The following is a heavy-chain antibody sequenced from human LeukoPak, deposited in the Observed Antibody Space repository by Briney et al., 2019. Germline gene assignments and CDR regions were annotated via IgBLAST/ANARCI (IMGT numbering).Heavy chain of an antibody. V-gene: IGHV3-23*01. CDR2: ISGSSGST. CDR3: AKAKYFSGTEDAFDI. D-gene: IGHD1/OR15-1a*01. J-gene: IGHJ3*02. CDR1: GFTFNKYA. Sequence: GGSLRLSCAASGFTFNKYAMNWVRQPPGKGLEWVSVISGSSGSTYYADSVKGRFTVSRDNSKNTLYLQMNSLRAEDTAVFYCAKAKYFSGTEDAFDIWGQGTTVTVSS.